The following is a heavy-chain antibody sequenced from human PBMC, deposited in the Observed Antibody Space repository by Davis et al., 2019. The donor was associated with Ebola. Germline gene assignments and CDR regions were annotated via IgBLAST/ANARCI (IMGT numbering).Heavy chain of an antibody. D-gene: IGHD2-21*01. J-gene: IGHJ6*02. V-gene: IGHV3-21*01. CDR2: ISSSSSYI. Sequence: GGSLRLSCAASGFTFSSYSMNWVRQAPGKGLEWVSSISSSSSYIYYAASVKGRFTISRDNAKNSLYLQMNSLRAEDTAVYYCARDLGRQYNVVVKSYYYYGMDVWGQGTTVTVSS. CDR3: ARDLGRQYNVVVKSYYYYGMDV. CDR1: GFTFSSYS.